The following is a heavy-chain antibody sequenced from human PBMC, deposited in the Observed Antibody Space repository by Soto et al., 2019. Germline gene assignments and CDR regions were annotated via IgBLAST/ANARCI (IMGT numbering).Heavy chain of an antibody. CDR1: GFSFSIFG. V-gene: IGHV3-33*01. D-gene: IGHD2-8*01. CDR2: IWYDVSNK. Sequence: QVHLVESGGGVVQPGTSLRLSCAASGFSFSIFGMHWVRQAPGKGLEWVAGIWYDVSNKYYADSVKGRFSISRDNSKNTLYLQMNSLRAEDTAVYYCARDDKDEYGADRGGFGCWGQGTLVTVSS. J-gene: IGHJ4*02. CDR3: ARDDKDEYGADRGGFGC.